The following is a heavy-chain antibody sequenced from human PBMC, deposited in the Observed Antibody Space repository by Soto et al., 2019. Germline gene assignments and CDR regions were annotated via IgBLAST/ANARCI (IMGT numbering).Heavy chain of an antibody. Sequence: GGSLRLSCAASGFTFSNAWMNWVRQAPGKGLEWVGRIKSKTDGGTTDYAAPVKGRFTISRDDSKNTLYLQMNSLKTEDTAVYYCTTDLLRYFDWLLPVPYYYYYGMDVWGQGTTVTVSS. CDR3: TTDLLRYFDWLLPVPYYYYYGMDV. CDR2: IKSKTDGGTT. J-gene: IGHJ6*02. CDR1: GFTFSNAW. V-gene: IGHV3-15*07. D-gene: IGHD3-9*01.